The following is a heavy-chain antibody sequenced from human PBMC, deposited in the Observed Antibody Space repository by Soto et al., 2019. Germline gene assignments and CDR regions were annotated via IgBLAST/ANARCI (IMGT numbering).Heavy chain of an antibody. CDR3: AREEDGYNTGLDY. J-gene: IGHJ4*02. D-gene: IGHD1-1*01. V-gene: IGHV3-21*01. CDR1: GFTFSSYS. Sequence: TGGSLRLSCAASGFTFSSYSMNWVRQAPGKGLEWVSSISSSSSFMYYADSVKGRFTISRDNAKNSLYLQMNSLRAEDTAVYYCAREEDGYNTGLDYWGQGTLVTVSS. CDR2: ISSSSSFM.